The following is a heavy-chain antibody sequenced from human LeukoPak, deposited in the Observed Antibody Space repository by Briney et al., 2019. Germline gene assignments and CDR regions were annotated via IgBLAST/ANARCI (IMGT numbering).Heavy chain of an antibody. CDR3: ARDKNTAMARRYYFDY. V-gene: IGHV1-69*01. CDR2: IIPIFGTA. Sequence: ASVKVSCKASGGSFSSHAISWVRQAPGQGLEWMGGIIPIFGTANYAEKFQGRVTITADDFTSTAYMELSSLRSEDTAVYYCARDKNTAMARRYYFDYWGQGTLVTVSS. CDR1: GGSFSSHA. J-gene: IGHJ4*02. D-gene: IGHD5-18*01.